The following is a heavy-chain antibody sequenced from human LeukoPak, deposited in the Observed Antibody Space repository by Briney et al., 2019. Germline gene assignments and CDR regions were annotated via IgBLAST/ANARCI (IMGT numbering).Heavy chain of an antibody. CDR1: GGSISSGGYY. Sequence: SQTLSLTCTVSGGSISSGGYYWSWIRQHPGKGLEWIGYIYYSGSTYYNPSLRSRVTISVDTSKNQFSLKLSSVTAADTAVYYCARGGDIVVVPAAAPVNNWFDPWGQGTLVTVSS. CDR3: ARGGDIVVVPAAAPVNNWFDP. J-gene: IGHJ5*02. V-gene: IGHV4-31*03. CDR2: IYYSGST. D-gene: IGHD2-2*01.